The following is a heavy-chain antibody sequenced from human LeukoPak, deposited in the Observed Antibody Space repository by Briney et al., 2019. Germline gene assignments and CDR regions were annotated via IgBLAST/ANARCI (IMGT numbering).Heavy chain of an antibody. J-gene: IGHJ4*02. CDR2: ISGSGGST. CDR3: AKGPPDSSSWYKRTEG. V-gene: IGHV3-23*01. Sequence: GGSLRLSCAASGFTFSSYAMSWVRQAPGRGLEWVSGISGSGGSTYYADSVKGGFTISRDNSKNTLYLQMNSLRAEDTAVYYCAKGPPDSSSWYKRTEGWGQGTLVTVSS. CDR1: GFTFSSYA. D-gene: IGHD6-13*01.